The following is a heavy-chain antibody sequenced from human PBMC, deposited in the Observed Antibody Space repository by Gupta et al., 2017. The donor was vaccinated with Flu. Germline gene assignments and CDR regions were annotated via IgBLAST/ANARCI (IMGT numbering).Heavy chain of an antibody. CDR3: ARGGRYCSGGSCYFPFDY. CDR2: INHSGST. V-gene: IGHV4-34*01. Sequence: QVQLQQWGAGLLKPSETLSLTCAVYGGSFSGYYWSWIRQPPGKGLEWIGEINHSGSTNYNPSLKSRVTISVDTSKNQFSLKLSSVTAADTAVYYCARGGRYCSGGSCYFPFDYWGQGTLVTVSS. D-gene: IGHD2-15*01. J-gene: IGHJ4*02. CDR1: GGSFSGYY.